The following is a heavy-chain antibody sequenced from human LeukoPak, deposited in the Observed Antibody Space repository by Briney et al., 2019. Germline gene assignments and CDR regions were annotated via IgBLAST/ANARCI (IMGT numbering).Heavy chain of an antibody. J-gene: IGHJ6*02. Sequence: PGGSLRLSCAASGFTFGSSWMSWVRQAPGKGLEWVANIKQDGSEKYYVDSVKGRFIISRDNAKNSLYLQINSLRAEDTAAYYCARIGNNPRITIFGVAHLDYYYYGMDVWGQGTTVTVSS. CDR3: ARIGNNPRITIFGVAHLDYYYYGMDV. CDR2: IKQDGSEK. V-gene: IGHV3-7*03. D-gene: IGHD3-3*01. CDR1: GFTFGSSW.